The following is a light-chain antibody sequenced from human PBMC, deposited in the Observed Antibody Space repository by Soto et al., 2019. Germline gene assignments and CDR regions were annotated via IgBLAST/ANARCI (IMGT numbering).Light chain of an antibody. Sequence: EIVMTQSPATLSVSPGERATLSCRASQSVSSNLAWYQQKPGQAPRLLIYGASTRATGIPARFSGSGSGTEFTLTISSLQSFAVYYCQQYNNWPPWTFGQGTKVEIK. V-gene: IGKV3D-15*01. CDR3: QQYNNWPPWT. J-gene: IGKJ1*01. CDR2: GAS. CDR1: QSVSSN.